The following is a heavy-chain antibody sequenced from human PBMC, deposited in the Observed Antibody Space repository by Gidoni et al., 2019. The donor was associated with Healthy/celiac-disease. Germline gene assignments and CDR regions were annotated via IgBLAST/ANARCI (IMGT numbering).Heavy chain of an antibody. CDR1: GFTFSSYS. D-gene: IGHD1-26*01. J-gene: IGHJ4*02. CDR2: ISSSSSTI. V-gene: IGHV3-48*01. CDR3: ARGNGNGFDY. Sequence: EVQLVESGGGLVQPGGSLRLSCAASGFTFSSYSMNWVRQAPGKGLECVSYISSSSSTIYYADSVKGRFTISRDNAKNSLYLQMNSLRAEDTAVYYCARGNGNGFDYWGQGTLVTVSS.